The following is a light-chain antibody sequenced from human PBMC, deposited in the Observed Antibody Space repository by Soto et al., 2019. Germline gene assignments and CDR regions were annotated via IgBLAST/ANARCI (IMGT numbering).Light chain of an antibody. J-gene: IGKJ5*01. V-gene: IGKV3-11*01. CDR2: DAS. CDR1: QSVSTY. CDR3: QQRSSWIT. Sequence: EVVLTQSPATLSLSPGERATLSCRASQSVSTYLAWYQQKPGQAPRLLIYDASNRATGIPARFSGSGSATDLTLTISSLEPEGFAVYYCQQRSSWITFGQGTRLEIK.